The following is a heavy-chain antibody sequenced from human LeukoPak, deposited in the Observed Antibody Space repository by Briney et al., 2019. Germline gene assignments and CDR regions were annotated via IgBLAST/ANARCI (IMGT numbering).Heavy chain of an antibody. CDR1: GYSFTSYW. V-gene: IGHV5-51*01. J-gene: IGHJ4*02. CDR2: IYPGDSDA. D-gene: IGHD1-26*01. CDR3: ARRRDLYSGSYYPFDY. Sequence: GESLKISCKGSGYSFTSYWIGWVRQMPGKGLKWMGIIYPGDSDARYSPSFQGQVTISADKSISTAYLQWSSLKASDTALYYCARRRDLYSGSYYPFDYWGQGTLVTVSS.